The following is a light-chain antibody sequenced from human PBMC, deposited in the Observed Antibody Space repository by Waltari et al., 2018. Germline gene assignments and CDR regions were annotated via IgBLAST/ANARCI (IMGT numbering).Light chain of an antibody. V-gene: IGKV1-39*01. CDR3: QQSYSTPRIT. J-gene: IGKJ5*01. CDR1: QTIGSY. CDR2: GAS. Sequence: DIQMTQSPSSVSASVGDRLTIPCRASQTIGSYLNWYQQKPGKAPELLIYGASSLQSGVPSRFSGSGSGTDFTLTISSLQPEDFATYYCQQSYSTPRITFGHGTRLEIK.